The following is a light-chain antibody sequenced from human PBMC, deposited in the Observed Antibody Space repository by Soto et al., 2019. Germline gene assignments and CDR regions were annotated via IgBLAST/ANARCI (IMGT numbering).Light chain of an antibody. CDR2: LND. J-gene: IGLJ3*02. CDR3: AVWDDSLHSRV. CDR1: DSNIGSNP. V-gene: IGLV1-44*01. Sequence: QSVLTQSPSASGTPGQTVTISCSGSDSNIGSNPLNWFQQLPGAAPTLLIYLNDQRPSGVPARFSGSKSGTSASLAISGRQSDDEADDYCAVWDDSLHSRVFGGGTKLTVL.